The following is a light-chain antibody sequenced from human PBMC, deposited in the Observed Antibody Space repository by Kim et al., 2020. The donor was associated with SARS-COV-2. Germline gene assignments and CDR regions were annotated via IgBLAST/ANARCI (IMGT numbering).Light chain of an antibody. CDR1: GSSFARNA. J-gene: IGLJ3*02. V-gene: IGLV1-44*01. Sequence: ELTQPPSASGTPGQRVTISCSGGGSSFARNAANWYQQVPGMAPKLLIYYSDQRPSVVPDRFSGSKSATSASLAISALQSEDEAEYYCVVWDDTLNHWMFGGGTQLTVL. CDR3: VVWDDTLNHWM. CDR2: YSD.